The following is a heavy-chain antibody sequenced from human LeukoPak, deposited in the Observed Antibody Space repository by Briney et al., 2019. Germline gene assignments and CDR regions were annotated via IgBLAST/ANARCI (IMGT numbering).Heavy chain of an antibody. CDR1: GGSFSGYY. J-gene: IGHJ6*02. CDR3: ARAIRGGDYYYYGMDV. V-gene: IGHV4-34*01. CDR2: INHSGST. D-gene: IGHD2-15*01. Sequence: SETLSLTCAVYGGSFSGYYWSWIRQPPGKGLEWIGEINHSGSTNYNPSLKSRVTISVDTSKNQFSLKLSSVTAADMAVYYCARAIRGGDYYYYGMDVWGQGTAVTVSS.